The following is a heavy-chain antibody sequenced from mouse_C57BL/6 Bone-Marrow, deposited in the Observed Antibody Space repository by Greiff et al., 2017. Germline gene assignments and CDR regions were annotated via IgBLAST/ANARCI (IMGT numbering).Heavy chain of an antibody. Sequence: EVQVVESGGDLVKPGGSLKLSCAASGFTFSSYGMSWVRQTPDKRLEWVATISSGGSYTYYPDSVKGRFTISRDNAKNTLYLQMSSLKSEDTAMYYCARHHPITTVVARPFAYWGQGTLVTVSA. V-gene: IGHV5-6*01. J-gene: IGHJ3*01. D-gene: IGHD1-1*01. CDR2: ISSGGSYT. CDR1: GFTFSSYG. CDR3: ARHHPITTVVARPFAY.